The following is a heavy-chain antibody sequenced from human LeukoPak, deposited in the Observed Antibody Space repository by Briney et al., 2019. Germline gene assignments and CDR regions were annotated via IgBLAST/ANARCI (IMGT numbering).Heavy chain of an antibody. CDR1: GFTFSDYY. CDR2: ISSSGSTI. J-gene: IGHJ5*02. CDR3: TTEGVVQAARWLWFDP. Sequence: GGSLRLSCAASGFTFSDYYMSWIRQAPGKGLEWVSYISSSGSTIYYADSVKGRFTISRDNAKNSLYLQMNSLRAEDTAVYYCTTEGVVQAARWLWFDPWGQGTLVTVSS. D-gene: IGHD2-2*01. V-gene: IGHV3-11*01.